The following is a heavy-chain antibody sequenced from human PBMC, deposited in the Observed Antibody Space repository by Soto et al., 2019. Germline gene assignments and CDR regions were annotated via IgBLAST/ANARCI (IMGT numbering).Heavy chain of an antibody. D-gene: IGHD6-13*01. CDR1: GYTFTGYY. V-gene: IGHV1-2*04. Sequence: GASVKVSCKASGYTFTGYYMHWVRQAPGQGLEWMGWINPNSGGTNYAQKFQGWVTMTRDTSISTAYMELSRLRSDDTAVYYCARESPYSSTPSDAFDIWGQGTTVTVSS. CDR3: ARESPYSSTPSDAFDI. J-gene: IGHJ3*02. CDR2: INPNSGGT.